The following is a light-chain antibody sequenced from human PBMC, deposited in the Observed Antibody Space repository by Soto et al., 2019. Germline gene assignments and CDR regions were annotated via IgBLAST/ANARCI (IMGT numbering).Light chain of an antibody. V-gene: IGKV3D-15*01. J-gene: IGKJ4*01. CDR2: GAS. Sequence: VMTQSPATLSVSPGERATLSCRASQSVNIYLAWYQQKPGQAPRLLIFGASYRATGIPARFSGSGSGTEFNLTISSLQSEDFAVYFCQQYDDWLRLTFGGGTKV. CDR1: QSVNIY. CDR3: QQYDDWLRLT.